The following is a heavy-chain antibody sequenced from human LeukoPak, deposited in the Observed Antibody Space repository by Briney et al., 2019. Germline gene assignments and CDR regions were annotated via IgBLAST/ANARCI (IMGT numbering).Heavy chain of an antibody. J-gene: IGHJ4*02. Sequence: SETLSLTCTVSGGSISSSSYYWGWIRQPPGKGLEWIGSIYYSGSTYYNPSLKSRVTISVDTSKNQFSLKLSSVTAADTAVYYCARGLPSGKYYYDSSGYYHDYWGQGTLVTVSS. CDR1: GGSISSSSYY. V-gene: IGHV4-39*07. D-gene: IGHD3-22*01. CDR2: IYYSGST. CDR3: ARGLPSGKYYYDSSGYYHDY.